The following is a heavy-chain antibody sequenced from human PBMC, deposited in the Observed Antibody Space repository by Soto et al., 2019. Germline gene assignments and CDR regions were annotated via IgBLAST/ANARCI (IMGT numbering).Heavy chain of an antibody. CDR2: IGGSGTST. V-gene: IGHV3-23*01. Sequence: EVQLLESGGGLVQPGGSLRLSCAASGFTFRNYAMSWVRQAPGKGLKWVSAIGGSGTSTYYADSVKGRFTISRDNSKNTLSLQMNSLRAEDTAVYYCAKGGTALYYDGMDVWVQGTTVTVSS. D-gene: IGHD2-15*01. CDR3: AKGGTALYYDGMDV. J-gene: IGHJ6*02. CDR1: GFTFRNYA.